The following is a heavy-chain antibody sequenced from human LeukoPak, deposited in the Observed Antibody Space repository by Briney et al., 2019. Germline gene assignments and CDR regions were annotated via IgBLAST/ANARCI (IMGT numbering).Heavy chain of an antibody. V-gene: IGHV1-8*02. Sequence: ASVKVSCKASGYSFTNYGITWVRQATGQGLEWMGWMNPNSGNTGYAQKFQGRVTMTRNTSISTAYMELSSLRSEDTAVYYCAKLYYGGVDYWGQGTLVTVSS. CDR1: GYSFTNYG. CDR3: AKLYYGGVDY. D-gene: IGHD4-23*01. J-gene: IGHJ4*02. CDR2: MNPNSGNT.